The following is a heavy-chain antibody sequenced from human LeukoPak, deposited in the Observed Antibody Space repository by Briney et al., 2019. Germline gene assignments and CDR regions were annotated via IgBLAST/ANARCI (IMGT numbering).Heavy chain of an antibody. J-gene: IGHJ2*01. CDR2: ISWNSGSI. CDR3: AKGGYCSSTSCYLSEFWYFDL. V-gene: IGHV3-9*01. CDR1: GFTFDDYA. D-gene: IGHD2-2*01. Sequence: GRSLRLSCAASGFTFDDYAMHWVRQAPGKGLEWVSGISWNSGSIGYADSVKGRFTISRDNSKNSLYLQMNSLRTEDTALYYCAKGGYCSSTSCYLSEFWYFDLWGRGTLVTVSS.